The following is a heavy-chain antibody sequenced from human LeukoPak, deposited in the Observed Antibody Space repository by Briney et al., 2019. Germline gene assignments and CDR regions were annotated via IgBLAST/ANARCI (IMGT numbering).Heavy chain of an antibody. CDR3: ARGDVDTAMVTPDY. V-gene: IGHV1-2*02. J-gene: IGHJ4*02. CDR1: GYTFTGYY. D-gene: IGHD5-18*01. CDR2: INPNSGGT. Sequence: ASVKVSCKASGYTFTGYYMHWVRQAPGQGLEWMGWINPNSGGTNNEQKFQGRVTMTRDTSISTAYMELSRLRFDDTAVYYCARGDVDTAMVTPDYWAREPWSPSPQ.